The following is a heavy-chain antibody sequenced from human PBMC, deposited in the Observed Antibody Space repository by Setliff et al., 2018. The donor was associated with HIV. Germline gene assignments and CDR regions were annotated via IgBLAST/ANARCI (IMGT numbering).Heavy chain of an antibody. CDR2: INPNSGGT. J-gene: IGHJ4*02. Sequence: ASVKVSCKASGYTFTGYYMHWVRQAPGQGLEWMGWINPNSGGTNYAQKFQGRVTMTRDTSISTAYMELSRLRSDDTAVYYCARAPPMTTVVTPYLDYWGQGTLVTV. CDR1: GYTFTGYY. CDR3: ARAPPMTTVVTPYLDY. D-gene: IGHD4-17*01. V-gene: IGHV1-2*02.